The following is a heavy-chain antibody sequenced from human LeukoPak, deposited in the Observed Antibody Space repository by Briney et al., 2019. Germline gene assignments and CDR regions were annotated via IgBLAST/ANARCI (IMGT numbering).Heavy chain of an antibody. CDR2: ISTSGSTI. Sequence: PGGSLRLSCAASGFTFSDYYMSWIRQAPGKGLEWVSYISTSGSTINYADSVKGRFTISRDNAKNSLYLQMSSLRAEDTAVYYCVRVIITQTEFDYWGQGALVTVSS. J-gene: IGHJ4*02. CDR1: GFTFSDYY. CDR3: VRVIITQTEFDY. V-gene: IGHV3-11*04. D-gene: IGHD1-14*01.